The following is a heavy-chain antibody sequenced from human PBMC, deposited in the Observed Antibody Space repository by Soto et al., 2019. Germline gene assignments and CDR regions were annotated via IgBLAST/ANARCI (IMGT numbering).Heavy chain of an antibody. V-gene: IGHV3-30-3*01. Sequence: PGGSLRLSCAASGFTFSSYAMHWVRQAPGKGLEWVAVISYDGSNKYYADSVKGRFTISRDNSKNTLYLQMNSLRAEDTAVYYCASDRARAAAGTYFDYWGQGTLVTVSS. CDR2: ISYDGSNK. D-gene: IGHD6-13*01. J-gene: IGHJ4*02. CDR3: ASDRARAAAGTYFDY. CDR1: GFTFSSYA.